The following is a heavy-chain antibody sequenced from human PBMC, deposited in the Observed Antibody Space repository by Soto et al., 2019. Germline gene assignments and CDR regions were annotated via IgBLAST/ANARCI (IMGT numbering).Heavy chain of an antibody. CDR3: VKDREMTTIGYFGY. CDR1: GSTFSGND. J-gene: IGHJ4*02. D-gene: IGHD4-4*01. Sequence: PGGSLRLSYSASGSTFSGNDMLWVRQAPGKGLEYVSAISSNGGSTYYADSVKGRFTISRDNSKNTLYLQMSSLGVEDTAVYYCVKDREMTTIGYFGYWGQGT. CDR2: ISSNGGST. V-gene: IGHV3-64D*08.